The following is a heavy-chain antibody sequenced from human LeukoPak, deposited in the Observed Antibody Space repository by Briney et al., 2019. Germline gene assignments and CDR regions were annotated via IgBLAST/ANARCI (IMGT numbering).Heavy chain of an antibody. D-gene: IGHD5-12*01. CDR2: IYTSGST. V-gene: IGHV4-61*02. Sequence: SETLSLTCTVSGGSISSGSYYWSWIRQPAGKGLEWIGRIYTSGSTNYNPSLKSRVTISVDTSKNQFSLKLSSVTAADTAVYYCAKVHRYSGYLDAFDIWGQGTMVTVSS. J-gene: IGHJ3*02. CDR3: AKVHRYSGYLDAFDI. CDR1: GGSISSGSYY.